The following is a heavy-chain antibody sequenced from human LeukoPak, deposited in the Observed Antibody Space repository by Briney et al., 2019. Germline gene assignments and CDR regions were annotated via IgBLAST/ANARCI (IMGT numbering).Heavy chain of an antibody. J-gene: IGHJ6*02. CDR1: GFTFSSYG. CDR2: IRYDGSNK. V-gene: IGHV3-30*02. D-gene: IGHD2-21*02. CDR3: ARDGVSGNYCGGDCRDV. Sequence: PGGSLRLSCAASGFTFSSYGMHWVRRAPGKGLEWVAFIRYDGSNKYYADSVKGRFTISRDNSKNTLYLQMNSLRAEDTAVYYCARDGVSGNYCGGDCRDVWGQGTTVTVSS.